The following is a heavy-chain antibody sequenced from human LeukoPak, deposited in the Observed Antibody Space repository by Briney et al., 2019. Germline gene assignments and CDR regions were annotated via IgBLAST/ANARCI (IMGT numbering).Heavy chain of an antibody. CDR2: IIPYNGNT. CDR1: DYTFTRYG. D-gene: IGHD1-14*01. J-gene: IGHJ4*02. Sequence: ASVKVSCKASDYTFTRYGISWVRQARGQGLEWMGCIIPYNGNTNYAQNLQGRVSMTTDTSTTTDYMVLTSLTSDDTAVYYCARGGTTSWVGSFDHWGQGTLVTVSS. CDR3: ARGGTTSWVGSFDH. V-gene: IGHV1-18*01.